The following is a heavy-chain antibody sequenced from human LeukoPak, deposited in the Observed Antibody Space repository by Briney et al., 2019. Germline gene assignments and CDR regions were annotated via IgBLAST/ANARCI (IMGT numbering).Heavy chain of an antibody. Sequence: SETLSLTCTVSGGSISSSPYYWGWIRQPPGKGLEWIGSVYYSGSTYYNPSLKSRVTISVDTSKNQFSLKLTSVTAADTAVYYCARHGLGGYGDLPFDYWGQGTLVTVSS. D-gene: IGHD4-17*01. CDR1: GGSISSSPYY. J-gene: IGHJ4*02. CDR3: ARHGLGGYGDLPFDY. V-gene: IGHV4-39*01. CDR2: VYYSGST.